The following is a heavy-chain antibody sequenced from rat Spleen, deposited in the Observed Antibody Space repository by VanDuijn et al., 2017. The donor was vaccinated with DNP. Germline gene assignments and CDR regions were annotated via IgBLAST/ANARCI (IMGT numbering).Heavy chain of an antibody. D-gene: IGHD1-4*01. J-gene: IGHJ2*01. V-gene: IGHV5-20*01. CDR1: GFTFSDYY. CDR2: ISPSGGRS. Sequence: EVQLVESGGGLVQPGRSLKLSCTASGFTFSDYYMAWVRQAPTKGLEWVASISPSGGRSYYRDSVKGRFTVSRDNAKSSLYLQMDSLRSEDTATYYCAREQHYHFDYWGQGVMVTVSS. CDR3: AREQHYHFDY.